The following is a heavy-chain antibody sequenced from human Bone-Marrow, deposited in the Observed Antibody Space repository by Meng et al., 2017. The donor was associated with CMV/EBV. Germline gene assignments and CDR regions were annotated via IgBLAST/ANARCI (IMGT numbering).Heavy chain of an antibody. J-gene: IGHJ6*02. CDR1: GFTVSSNY. Sequence: GESLKISCAASGFTVSSNYMSWVRQAPGKGLEWVSVIYSGGSTYYADSVKGRFTISRDNSKNTLYLQMNSLRAEDTAVYYCARVPYLYDFDKYVHYGLDVWGQGTTVTVSS. CDR2: IYSGGST. CDR3: ARVPYLYDFDKYVHYGLDV. V-gene: IGHV3-66*02. D-gene: IGHD3/OR15-3a*01.